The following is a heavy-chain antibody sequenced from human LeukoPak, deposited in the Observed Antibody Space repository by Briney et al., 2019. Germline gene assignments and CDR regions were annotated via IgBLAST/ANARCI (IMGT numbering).Heavy chain of an antibody. Sequence: GKSLRLSCAASGFTFSNYVIHWVRQAPGKGLEWVAVISYDGSNKYYVDSVKGRFTISRDNSKNTLFLQMNSLRVEDTAVYYCVKDLNCGGDCYSAAGHWGQGILVTVSS. CDR3: VKDLNCGGDCYSAAGH. J-gene: IGHJ4*02. CDR2: ISYDGSNK. CDR1: GFTFSNYV. D-gene: IGHD2-21*02. V-gene: IGHV3-30*18.